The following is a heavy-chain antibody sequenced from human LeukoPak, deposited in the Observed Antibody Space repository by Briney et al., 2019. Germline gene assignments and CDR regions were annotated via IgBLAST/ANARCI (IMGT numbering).Heavy chain of an antibody. Sequence: ASVKVSCKASGGTFSSYAISWVRQAPGQGLEWMGGIIPIFGTANYAQKFQGRVTITTDTSTSTAYMELRSLRSDDTAVYYCARVSPYYDFWSGYYTDYWGQGTLVTVSS. J-gene: IGHJ4*02. V-gene: IGHV1-69*05. D-gene: IGHD3-3*01. CDR3: ARVSPYYDFWSGYYTDY. CDR1: GGTFSSYA. CDR2: IIPIFGTA.